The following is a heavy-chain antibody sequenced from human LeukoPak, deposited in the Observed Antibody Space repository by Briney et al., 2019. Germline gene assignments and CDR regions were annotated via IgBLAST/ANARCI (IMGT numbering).Heavy chain of an antibody. Sequence: PSEALSLTCTVSGGSISSSSYYWGWVRQPPGKGLEFVGSIYYSGGTYNPSLKSRVTISVDTSKNQFSLKLSSVTAADTAVYYCARLTLGFPFDPWGQGTLVTVSS. CDR3: ARLTLGFPFDP. CDR2: IYYSGGT. V-gene: IGHV4-39*01. J-gene: IGHJ5*02. CDR1: GGSISSSSYY. D-gene: IGHD2-15*01.